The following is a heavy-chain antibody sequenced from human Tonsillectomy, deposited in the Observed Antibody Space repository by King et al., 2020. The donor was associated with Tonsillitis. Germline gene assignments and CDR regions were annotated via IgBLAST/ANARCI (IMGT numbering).Heavy chain of an antibody. V-gene: IGHV5-51*01. CDR3: ARPRHCGGDCYSHYYFDY. CDR1: GYSFTSYW. D-gene: IGHD2-21*02. Sequence: GQLVQSGAEVKKPGESLKISCKGSGYSFTSYWIGWVRLMPGKGLEWMGIIYPGDSDTRYSPSFQGQVTISADKSISTAYLQWSSLKASDTAMYYCARPRHCGGDCYSHYYFDYWGQGTLVTVSS. CDR2: IYPGDSDT. J-gene: IGHJ4*02.